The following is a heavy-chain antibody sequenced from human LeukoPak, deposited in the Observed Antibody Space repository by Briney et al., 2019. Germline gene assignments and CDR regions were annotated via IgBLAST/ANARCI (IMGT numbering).Heavy chain of an antibody. Sequence: SETLSLTCTVSGYSINNGYYWGWIRQPPGKGLEWIGSIYHSGSTYYNPSLKSRVTISVDRSKNQFSLKLSSVTAADTAVYYCARVHGGGYYYYYYMDVWGKGTTVTVSS. V-gene: IGHV4-38-2*02. CDR2: IYHSGST. D-gene: IGHD3-16*01. CDR3: ARVHGGGYYYYYYMDV. J-gene: IGHJ6*03. CDR1: GYSINNGYY.